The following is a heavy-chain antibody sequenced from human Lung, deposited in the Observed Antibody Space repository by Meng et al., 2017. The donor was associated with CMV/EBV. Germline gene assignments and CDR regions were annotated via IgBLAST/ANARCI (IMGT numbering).Heavy chain of an antibody. V-gene: IGHV1-69*04. CDR1: VGTFSSYT. J-gene: IGHJ6*02. CDR3: ARDCSSTSCYSPELYGMDV. CDR2: IIPILGIA. D-gene: IGHD2-2*01. Sequence: SVKVSXKASVGTFSSYTISWVRQAPGQGLEWMGRIIPILGIANYAQKYQGRVTITADKSTSTAYMELSSMRSEDTAVYYGARDCSSTSCYSPELYGMDVWGQGTTVTVSS.